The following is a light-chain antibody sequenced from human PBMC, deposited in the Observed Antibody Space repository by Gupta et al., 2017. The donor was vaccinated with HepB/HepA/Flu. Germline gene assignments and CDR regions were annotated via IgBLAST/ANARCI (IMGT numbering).Light chain of an antibody. V-gene: IGLV3-1*01. J-gene: IGLJ2*01. CDR3: QTWDSSAAV. CDR2: QDT. CDR1: KLGHKY. Sequence: SYELTQPPSVSVSPGQTASMTSSGDKLGHKYAAWDQQKPGQSPMLVIYQDTKRPSGIPERFSGSNSGNTATLTISGTQAMDEAGYYCQTWDSSAAVFGGGTKLTVL.